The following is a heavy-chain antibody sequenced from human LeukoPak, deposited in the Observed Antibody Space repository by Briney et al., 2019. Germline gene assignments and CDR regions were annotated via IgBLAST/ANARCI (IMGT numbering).Heavy chain of an antibody. V-gene: IGHV1-2*06. J-gene: IGHJ5*02. D-gene: IGHD2-8*01. CDR2: INPNSGGT. Sequence: ASVKVSCKASGYTFTGYYMHWVRQAPGQGLEWMGRINPNSGGTNYAQKFQGRVTMTRDTSISTAYMELSRLRSGDTAVYYCARAAFYCTNGVCYLSWFDPWGQGTLVTVSS. CDR3: ARAAFYCTNGVCYLSWFDP. CDR1: GYTFTGYY.